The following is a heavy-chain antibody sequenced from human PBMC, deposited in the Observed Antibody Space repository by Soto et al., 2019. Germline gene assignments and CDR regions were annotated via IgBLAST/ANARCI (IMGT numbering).Heavy chain of an antibody. CDR2: TYYRSKWYN. D-gene: IGHD2-8*02. CDR1: GASVPSNRAA. V-gene: IGHV6-1*01. Sequence: RTLSLACAICGASVPSNRAACNWIRQSPSRGLEWLGRTYYRSKWYNPYAVSVKSRITVNPDTSKNQFSLHLNAVTPEDTAVYSCARRGPGGYIDYWGQGTLVTVSS. CDR3: ARRGPGGYIDY. J-gene: IGHJ4*02.